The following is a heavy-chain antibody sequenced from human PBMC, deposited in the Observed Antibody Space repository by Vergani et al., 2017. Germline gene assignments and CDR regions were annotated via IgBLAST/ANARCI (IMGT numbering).Heavy chain of an antibody. CDR2: INHSGST. J-gene: IGHJ3*02. V-gene: IGHV4-34*01. CDR1: GGSFSGYY. CDR3: ARDPVTDAFDI. Sequence: QVQLQQWGAGLLKPSETLSLTCAVYGGSFSGYYWNWIRQPPGKGLEWIGEINHSGSTNYNPSLKSRVTISVDTSKNQFSLKLSSVTAADTAVYYCARDPVTDAFDIWGQGTMVTVSS. D-gene: IGHD4-23*01.